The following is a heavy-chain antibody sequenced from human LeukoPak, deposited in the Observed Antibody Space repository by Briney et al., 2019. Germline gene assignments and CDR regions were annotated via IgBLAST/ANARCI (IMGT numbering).Heavy chain of an antibody. CDR1: GFTFSNSA. CDR3: AREGVWRQQLVDYYYGMDV. Sequence: GGSLRLSCAASGFTFSNSAMSWVRQAPGKGLEWVSTISGTGRSTFYADSVKGRFTISRDNAKNTLYLQMNSLRAEDTAVYYCAREGVWRQQLVDYYYGMDVWGQGTTVTVSS. J-gene: IGHJ6*02. CDR2: ISGTGRST. V-gene: IGHV3-23*01. D-gene: IGHD6-13*01.